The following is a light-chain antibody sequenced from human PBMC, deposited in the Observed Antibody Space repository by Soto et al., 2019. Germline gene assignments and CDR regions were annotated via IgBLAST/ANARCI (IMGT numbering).Light chain of an antibody. CDR3: TSYAGSNNYV. Sequence: QSVLTQPSSASGSPGQSVTISCTGTSSDVGGYNYVSWYQQHPARAPKLMISDVSQPPSGVPDLFSATTSSNTASLIVSWLQAEDEADYYCTSYAGSNNYVFGTGTKVTVL. J-gene: IGLJ1*01. CDR1: SSDVGGYNY. V-gene: IGLV2-8*01. CDR2: DVS.